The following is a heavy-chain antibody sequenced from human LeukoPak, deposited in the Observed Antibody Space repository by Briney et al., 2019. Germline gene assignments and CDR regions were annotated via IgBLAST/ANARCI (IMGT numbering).Heavy chain of an antibody. J-gene: IGHJ4*02. CDR2: IIPILGTA. V-gene: IGHV1-69*13. D-gene: IGHD3-10*01. CDR3: ARGKPYGSEFLYFDY. Sequence: ASVKVSCKASGGTFSSYAISWVRQAPGQGLEWMGGIIPILGTANYAQKFQGRVTITADESTSTAYMELSSLRSEDTAVYYCARGKPYGSEFLYFDYWGQGTLVTVSS. CDR1: GGTFSSYA.